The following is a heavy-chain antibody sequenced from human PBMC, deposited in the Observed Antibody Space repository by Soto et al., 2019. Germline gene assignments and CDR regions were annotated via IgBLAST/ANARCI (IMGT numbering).Heavy chain of an antibody. J-gene: IGHJ4*02. CDR2: ISGSGGST. CDR3: AKDQAPASYYDFWSGYPTAHDY. Sequence: GGSLILSCAASGFTFSSYAMSWVRQAPGKGLEWVSAISGSGGSTYYADSVKGRFTISRDNSKNTLYLQMNSLRAEDTAVYYYAKDQAPASYYDFWSGYPTAHDYWGQGTLVTVSS. V-gene: IGHV3-23*01. D-gene: IGHD3-3*01. CDR1: GFTFSSYA.